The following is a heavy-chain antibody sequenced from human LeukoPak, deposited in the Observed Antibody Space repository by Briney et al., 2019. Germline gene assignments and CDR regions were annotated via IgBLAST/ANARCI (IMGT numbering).Heavy chain of an antibody. V-gene: IGHV3-48*02. D-gene: IGHD2-15*01. CDR1: GLTVSSYS. CDR2: ISSSSSTT. CDR3: ARARASGRSGFDY. J-gene: IGHJ4*02. Sequence: PGGSLRLSCEASGLTVSSYSMNWVRQAPGKGLEWVSYISSSSSTTYYADSVKGRFTISRDNAKNSLYLQMNSLRDEDTAVYYCARARASGRSGFDYWGQGTLVTVSS.